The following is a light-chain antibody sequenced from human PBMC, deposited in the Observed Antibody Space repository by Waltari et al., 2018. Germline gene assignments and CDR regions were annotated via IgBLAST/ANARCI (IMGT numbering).Light chain of an antibody. J-gene: IGLJ2*01. Sequence: QSALTQPASVSGSPGQSITISCTGTSSDVGGYNYVSWYKQHPGKAPKLMIYDVRNRPSGVSNRCSCSKSGNTASLTISGLQAEDEADYYCSSYISSSTLELFGGGTSLTVL. CDR3: SSYISSSTLEL. CDR2: DVR. V-gene: IGLV2-14*03. CDR1: SSDVGGYNY.